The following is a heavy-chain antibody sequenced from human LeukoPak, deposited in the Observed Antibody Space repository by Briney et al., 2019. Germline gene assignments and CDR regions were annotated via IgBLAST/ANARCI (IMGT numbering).Heavy chain of an antibody. J-gene: IGHJ4*02. V-gene: IGHV4-59*01. CDR3: ARVFHDSSGYPFDY. CDR2: TYYSGNT. D-gene: IGHD3-22*01. CDR1: GGSMSSYY. Sequence: PSETLSLTCTVSGGSMSSYYWSWIRQPPGKGLEWIGYTYYSGNTNCNPSLKSRVTISVDTSKNQFSLKVSSVTAAHTAVYYCARVFHDSSGYPFDYWGQGTLVTVSS.